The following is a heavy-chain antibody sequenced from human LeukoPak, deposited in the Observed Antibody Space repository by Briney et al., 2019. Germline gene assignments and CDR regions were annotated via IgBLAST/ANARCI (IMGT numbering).Heavy chain of an antibody. D-gene: IGHD2-2*02. Sequence: SVKVSCKAPGGTFSSYAISWVRQAPGQGLEWMGGIIPIFGTANYAQKFQGRVTITADKSTSTAYMELSSLRSEDTAVYYCARGVVVPAATPGGLDWFDPWGQGTLVTVSS. V-gene: IGHV1-69*06. CDR1: GGTFSSYA. J-gene: IGHJ5*02. CDR2: IIPIFGTA. CDR3: ARGVVVPAATPGGLDWFDP.